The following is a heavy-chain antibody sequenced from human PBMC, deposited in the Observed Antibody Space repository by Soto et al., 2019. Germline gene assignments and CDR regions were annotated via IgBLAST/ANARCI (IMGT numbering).Heavy chain of an antibody. J-gene: IGHJ4*01. CDR3: AKESGVRVSHGFDY. V-gene: IGHV3-30*18. CDR2: ISHDGKVQ. Sequence: QVQLVESGGGVVQPGRSLRLSCAASGFTFSNYGMQWVRQAPGKGLEWVAVISHDGKVQYYAESVKGRFTISRDKSKNTLYLQMDSLRAEDTAVYYCAKESGVRVSHGFDYWGHGILVTVSS. CDR1: GFTFSNYG.